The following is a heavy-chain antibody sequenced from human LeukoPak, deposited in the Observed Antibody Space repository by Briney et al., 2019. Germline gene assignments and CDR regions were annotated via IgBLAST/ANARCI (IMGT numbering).Heavy chain of an antibody. Sequence: GGSLRLSCVASGFTFDDYGMHWVRQAPGKGLEWVSTISWNSASVGYVDSVKGRFTISRDNAKNSLYLQMNSLRAEDTAVYYCARASVVIGWFDPWGQGTLVTVSS. V-gene: IGHV3-9*01. J-gene: IGHJ5*02. CDR1: GFTFDDYG. CDR2: ISWNSASV. D-gene: IGHD3-22*01. CDR3: ARASVVIGWFDP.